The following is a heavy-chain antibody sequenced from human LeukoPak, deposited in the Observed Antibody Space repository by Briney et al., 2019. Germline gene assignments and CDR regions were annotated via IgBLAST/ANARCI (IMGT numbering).Heavy chain of an antibody. J-gene: IGHJ6*02. CDR2: IKQDGSEK. Sequence: GGSLRLSCAASGFTFSSYWMSWVRQAPGKGLEWVANIKQDGSEKYYVDSVKGRFTISRDNAKNSLYLQMNSLRAEDTAVYYCAKERGVTNLYYYYGMDVWGQGTTVTVSS. CDR3: AKERGVTNLYYYYGMDV. D-gene: IGHD2-21*02. V-gene: IGHV3-7*03. CDR1: GFTFSSYW.